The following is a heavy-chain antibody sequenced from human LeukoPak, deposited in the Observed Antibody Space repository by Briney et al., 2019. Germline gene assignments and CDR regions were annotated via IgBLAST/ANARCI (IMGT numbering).Heavy chain of an antibody. CDR3: ARVREYGTYAYYY. J-gene: IGHJ4*02. CDR2: ISSSTSAI. V-gene: IGHV3-48*01. Sequence: PGGSLRLSCTASKLTFSGYAMNWVRQAPAKGLEWLAYISSSTSAIYYADSVKGRFTISRDNAQNSLYLQMNSLRAEDTAVYYCARVREYGTYAYYYWGQGTLVTVSS. CDR1: KLTFSGYA. D-gene: IGHD3-16*01.